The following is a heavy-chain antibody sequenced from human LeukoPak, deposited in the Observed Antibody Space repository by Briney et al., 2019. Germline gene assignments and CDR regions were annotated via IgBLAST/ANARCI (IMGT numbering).Heavy chain of an antibody. D-gene: IGHD3-10*01. Sequence: ASVKVSCKASGYTFTGYYMHWVRQAPGQGPEWMGWINPNSGGTNYAQKFQGRVTMTRDTSISTAYMELSRLRSDDTAVYYCARGGDLWFGELLLSIIDYWGQGTLVTVSS. V-gene: IGHV1-2*02. J-gene: IGHJ4*02. CDR3: ARGGDLWFGELLLSIIDY. CDR2: INPNSGGT. CDR1: GYTFTGYY.